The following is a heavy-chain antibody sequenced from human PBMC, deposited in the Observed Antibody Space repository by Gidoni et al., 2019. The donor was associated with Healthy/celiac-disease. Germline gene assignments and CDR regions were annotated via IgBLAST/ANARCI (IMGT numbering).Heavy chain of an antibody. D-gene: IGHD5-12*01. V-gene: IGHV4-34*01. CDR1: GGSFSGYY. CDR2: MNHSGST. CDR3: VRGGLRVFDY. Sequence: QVQLQQWGAGLLKPSGTLSLTCAVYGGSFSGYYWSWIRQPPGKGLEWIGEMNHSGSTNYNPPRKSRVTISVDTSKNQFSLKLSSVTAADTAVYYCVRGGLRVFDYWGQGTLVTVSS. J-gene: IGHJ4*02.